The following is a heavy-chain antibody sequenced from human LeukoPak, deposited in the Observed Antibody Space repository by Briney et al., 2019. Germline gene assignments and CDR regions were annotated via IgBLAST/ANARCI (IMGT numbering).Heavy chain of an antibody. CDR1: GFIFSSNY. CDR3: VPRSRGMDV. Sequence: GGSLRLSCAVSGFIFSSNYMSWVRQAPGKRLEWVSVIYSGGSTYYADSVKGRFIISRDNSKNTLYLQMNSLRAEDTAVYYCVPRSRGMDVWGQGTTVIVSS. J-gene: IGHJ6*02. D-gene: IGHD3-10*01. CDR2: IYSGGST. V-gene: IGHV3-53*01.